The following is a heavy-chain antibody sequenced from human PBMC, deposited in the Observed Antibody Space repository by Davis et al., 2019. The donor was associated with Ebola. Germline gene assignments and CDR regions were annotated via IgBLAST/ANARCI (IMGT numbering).Heavy chain of an antibody. J-gene: IGHJ5*02. CDR3: ARIVGGCSSTSRFFDP. Sequence: MPSQTLSLTCAVSGGSISSSNWWTWVRQPPGKGPEWIGGIYHSGSTYYNPSLKSRVTISVEKSKNQFSLKLTSVTAADTAMYYCARIVGGCSSTSRFFDPWGQGTLVTVSS. CDR2: IYHSGST. CDR1: GGSISSSNW. D-gene: IGHD2-2*01. V-gene: IGHV4-4*02.